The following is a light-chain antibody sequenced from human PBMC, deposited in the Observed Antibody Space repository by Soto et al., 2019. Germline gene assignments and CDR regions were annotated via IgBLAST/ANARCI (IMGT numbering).Light chain of an antibody. CDR2: DAS. Sequence: IQMTQSPSTLSASVGARVTITCRASQSVNTWLAWYQQKPGKAPVLLIYDASSLKSGVPSRFSGSGSGTEFTLTITSLQPDDFAIYYCQQYKNWPPITFGQGTRLEIK. CDR1: QSVNTW. CDR3: QQYKNWPPIT. V-gene: IGKV1-5*01. J-gene: IGKJ5*01.